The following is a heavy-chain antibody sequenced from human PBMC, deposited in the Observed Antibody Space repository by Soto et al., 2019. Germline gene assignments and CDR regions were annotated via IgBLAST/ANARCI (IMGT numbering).Heavy chain of an antibody. CDR2: IYDSGST. V-gene: IGHV4-30-4*01. D-gene: IGHD4-17*01. CDR3: AREVIPLTTDWYFDL. Sequence: QLQLRESGPGLVKPSETLSLTCTVSGGSISGGVGGLYYWSWIRQPPGKGLEWIGYIYDSGSTYYNPSVKSRDTISVDTSKNQSSPRLSSVTAADTAVYYCAREVIPLTTDWYFDLWGRGTLVTVSS. CDR1: GGSISGGVGGLYY. J-gene: IGHJ2*01.